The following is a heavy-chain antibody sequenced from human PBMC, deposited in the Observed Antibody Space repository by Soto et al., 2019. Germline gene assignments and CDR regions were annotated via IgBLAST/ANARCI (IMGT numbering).Heavy chain of an antibody. J-gene: IGHJ4*02. CDR3: ARDGYDGSGSPYPAY. Sequence: SETLSLTCSVSGGSMSEYFWSWIRQSPGKGLEWIGYIYYLGSTDYNPSLKSRVTISVDTSKRQFSLRLTSVTAADTAVYYCARDGYDGSGSPYPAYWGPGTQVTSPQ. D-gene: IGHD3-10*01. CDR2: IYYLGST. CDR1: GGSMSEYF. V-gene: IGHV4-59*01.